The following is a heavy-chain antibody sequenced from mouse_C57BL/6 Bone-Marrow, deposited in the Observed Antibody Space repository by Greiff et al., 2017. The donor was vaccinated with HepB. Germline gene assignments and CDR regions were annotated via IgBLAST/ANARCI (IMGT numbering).Heavy chain of an antibody. CDR1: GFTFSDFY. V-gene: IGHV7-1*01. D-gene: IGHD2-3*01. CDR3: ARDVYDGYSCFAY. Sequence: EVNLVESGGGLVQSGRSLRLSCATSGFTFSDFYMEWVRQAPGKGLEWIAASRNKANDYTTEYSASVKGRFIVSRDTSQSILYLQMNALRAEDTAIYYCARDVYDGYSCFAYWGQGTLVTVSA. CDR2: SRNKANDYTT. J-gene: IGHJ3*01.